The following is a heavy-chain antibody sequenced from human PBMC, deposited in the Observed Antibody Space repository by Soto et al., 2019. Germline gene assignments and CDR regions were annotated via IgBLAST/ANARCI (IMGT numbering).Heavy chain of an antibody. CDR3: AKFKGHPLEYWYFDF. CDR1: GFTSSADA. J-gene: IGHJ2*01. D-gene: IGHD1-1*01. V-gene: IGHV3-23*01. CDR2: IHGGGGAT. Sequence: EVQLLESGGGLVQPGGSLRLSCAASGFTSSADAMSWVRQAPGKGLEWVSTIHGGGGATHYADSVKGRFTISRDDSKNTLYVQMNSLRAEDTAVYYCAKFKGHPLEYWYFDFWGRGTLVTVSS.